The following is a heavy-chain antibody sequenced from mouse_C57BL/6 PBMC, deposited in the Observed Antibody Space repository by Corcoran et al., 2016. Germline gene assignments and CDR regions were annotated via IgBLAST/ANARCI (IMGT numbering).Heavy chain of an antibody. V-gene: IGHV1-26*01. J-gene: IGHJ2*01. CDR1: GYTFTDYY. Sequence: EVQLQQSGPELVKPGASVKISCKASGYTFTDYYMNWVKQSHGKSLEWIGDINPNNGGTSYNQKFKGKATLTVDKSSSTAYMELRSLTSEDSAVYYCASGTTKDYGGQGTTLTVSS. CDR3: ASGTTKDY. CDR2: INPNNGGT. D-gene: IGHD1-1*01.